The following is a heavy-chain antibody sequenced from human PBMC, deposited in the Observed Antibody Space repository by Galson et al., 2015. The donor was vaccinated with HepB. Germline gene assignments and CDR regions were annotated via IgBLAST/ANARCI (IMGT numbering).Heavy chain of an antibody. D-gene: IGHD6-19*01. J-gene: IGHJ5*02. Sequence: TLSLTCSVSGGSITSGDYYWSWIRQPAGKGLEWIGRIYTSGSINYNSSLKSRVTMSVDTSKNQFSLKLSSVTAADAAVYYCAATVAGSLAWFDPWGQGTLVTVSS. CDR2: IYTSGSI. CDR3: AATVAGSLAWFDP. CDR1: GGSITSGDYY. V-gene: IGHV4-61*02.